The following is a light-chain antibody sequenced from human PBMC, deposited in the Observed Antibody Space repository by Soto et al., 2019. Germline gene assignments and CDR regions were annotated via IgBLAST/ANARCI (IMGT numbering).Light chain of an antibody. Sequence: IVLTQSPGPLSLSTGERATLSCRASQSVSTYLGWYQQKPGQAPRLLIYDASNRATGIPDRFSGSGSGTDFTLTISRLEPEDFAVYYCQQYGKSPITVGQGTRLEIK. CDR2: DAS. CDR1: QSVSTY. V-gene: IGKV3-20*01. CDR3: QQYGKSPIT. J-gene: IGKJ5*01.